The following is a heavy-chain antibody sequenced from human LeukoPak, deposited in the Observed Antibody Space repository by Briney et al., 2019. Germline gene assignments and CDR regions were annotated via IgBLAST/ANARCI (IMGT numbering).Heavy chain of an antibody. D-gene: IGHD5-24*01. CDR2: ISWNSGSI. CDR3: AKDMAVEMATILDY. CDR1: GFTFSSYS. J-gene: IGHJ4*02. Sequence: HPGGSPRLSCAASGFTFSSYSMNWVRQAPGKGLEWVSGISWNSGSIGYADSVKGRFTISRDNAKNSLYLQMNSLRAEDTALYYCAKDMAVEMATILDYWGQGTLVTVSS. V-gene: IGHV3-9*01.